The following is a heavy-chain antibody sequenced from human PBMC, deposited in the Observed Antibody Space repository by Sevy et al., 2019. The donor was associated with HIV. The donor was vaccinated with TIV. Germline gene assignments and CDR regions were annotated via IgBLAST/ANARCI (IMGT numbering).Heavy chain of an antibody. CDR1: GFPFSDAW. D-gene: IGHD1-7*01. CDR2: IKNENEGGTT. J-gene: IGHJ3*01. Sequence: GGSLRLSCAASGFPFSDAWMNWVRQAPGKGLEWVGLIKNENEGGTTDFAAPVKGRFTISRDDSKNTLFLQMSSLKTGENGIYFWTTGWGFGNTWVRAFGLWGQGTMVTVSS. CDR3: TTGWGFGNTWVRAFGL. V-gene: IGHV3-15*01.